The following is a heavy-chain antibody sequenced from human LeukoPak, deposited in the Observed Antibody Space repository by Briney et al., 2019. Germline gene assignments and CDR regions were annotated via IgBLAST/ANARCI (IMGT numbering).Heavy chain of an antibody. V-gene: IGHV4-59*01. Sequence: SETLSLTCTVSGGSMSSFYWGWIRQPPGKGLEWIGYIYYRGSTDYNPSLKSRVTNSVDTSKNQFSLKLSSVTAADTAVYYCARDVGGGPFFDYWGQGILVTVSS. CDR1: GGSMSSFY. CDR3: ARDVGGGPFFDY. D-gene: IGHD2-15*01. CDR2: IYYRGST. J-gene: IGHJ4*02.